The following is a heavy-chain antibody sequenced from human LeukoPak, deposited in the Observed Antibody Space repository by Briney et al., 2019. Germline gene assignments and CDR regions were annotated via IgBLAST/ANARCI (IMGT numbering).Heavy chain of an antibody. CDR2: IASSSSTI. CDR3: ARDHGYAFDY. Sequence: PGGSLRLSCAASGFTFSSYSMNWVRQAPGKGLQWVSYIASSSSTIYYADSVKGRFTISRDNAKDSPYLQMNSLRDEDTAVYYCARDHGYAFDYWGQGTLVTVSS. V-gene: IGHV3-48*02. CDR1: GFTFSSYS. D-gene: IGHD5-12*01. J-gene: IGHJ4*02.